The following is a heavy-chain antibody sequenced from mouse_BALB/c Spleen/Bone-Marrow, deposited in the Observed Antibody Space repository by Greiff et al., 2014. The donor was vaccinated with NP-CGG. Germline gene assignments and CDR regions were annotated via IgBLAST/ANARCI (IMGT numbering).Heavy chain of an antibody. CDR3: ARYDGPAWFAY. CDR2: INPSNGRT. V-gene: IGHV1S81*02. Sequence: QVQLQQSGAELVKPGASVRLSCKASGYSFTTYWIHWVKQRPGQGLEWIGEINPSNGRTNYNEKFKSKATLTVDKSSSTACMQLSSLTSEDSAVYYCARYDGPAWFAYWGQGTLVTVSA. D-gene: IGHD2-3*01. CDR1: GYSFTTYW. J-gene: IGHJ3*01.